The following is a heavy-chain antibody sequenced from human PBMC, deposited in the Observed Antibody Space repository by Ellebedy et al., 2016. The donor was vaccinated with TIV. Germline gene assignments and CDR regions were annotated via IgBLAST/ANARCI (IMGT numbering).Heavy chain of an antibody. J-gene: IGHJ5*02. V-gene: IGHV1-69*13. CDR2: IIPIFGTA. CDR3: AREELPIVPAAIIGSGWFDP. Sequence: SVKVSXXASGGTFSSYAISWVRQAPGQGLEWMGGIIPIFGTANYAQKFQGRVTITADESTSTAYMELSSLRSEDTAVYYCAREELPIVPAAIIGSGWFDPWGQGTLVTVSS. CDR1: GGTFSSYA. D-gene: IGHD2-2*02.